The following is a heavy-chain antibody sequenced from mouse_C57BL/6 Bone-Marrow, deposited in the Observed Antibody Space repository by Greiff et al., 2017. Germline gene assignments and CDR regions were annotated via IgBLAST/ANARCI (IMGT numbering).Heavy chain of an antibody. CDR1: GFNIKDDY. D-gene: IGHD2-1*01. CDR2: IDPENGDT. Sequence: VHVKQSGAELVRPGASVKLSCTASGFNIKDDYMHWVKQRPEQGLEWIGWIDPENGDTEYASKFQGKATITADTSSNTAYLQISSLTSDDTAVYCCTLLWSFAYWGQGTLVTVSA. CDR3: TLLWSFAY. V-gene: IGHV14-4*01. J-gene: IGHJ3*01.